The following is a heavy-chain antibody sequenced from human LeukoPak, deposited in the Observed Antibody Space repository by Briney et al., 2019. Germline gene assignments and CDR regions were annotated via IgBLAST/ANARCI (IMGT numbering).Heavy chain of an antibody. D-gene: IGHD2-15*01. CDR3: AREGDCSGGSCYSYHAFDI. J-gene: IGHJ3*02. CDR1: GGSISSYY. Sequence: SETLSLTCTVSGGSISSYYWSWIRQPPGKGLEWIGYIYYSGSTNYNPSLKSRVTISVDTSKNQFSLKLSSVTAADTAVYYCAREGDCSGGSCYSYHAFDIWGQGTMVTVSS. CDR2: IYYSGST. V-gene: IGHV4-59*01.